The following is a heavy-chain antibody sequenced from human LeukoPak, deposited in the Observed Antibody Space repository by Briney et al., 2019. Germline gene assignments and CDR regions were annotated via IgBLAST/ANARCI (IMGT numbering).Heavy chain of an antibody. J-gene: IGHJ5*02. V-gene: IGHV4-39*01. D-gene: IGHD3-10*01. CDR1: DGSISSSSYY. CDR2: FYYTGNT. CDR3: AAQLWFGELCWFDP. Sequence: PSETLSLTCTVSDGSISSSSYYWGWIRQPPGRGLEWIGNFYYTGNTYYNPSLESRVTISVDTSKNQFSLKLSSVTAADTAVYYCAAQLWFGELCWFDPWGQGTLVTVSS.